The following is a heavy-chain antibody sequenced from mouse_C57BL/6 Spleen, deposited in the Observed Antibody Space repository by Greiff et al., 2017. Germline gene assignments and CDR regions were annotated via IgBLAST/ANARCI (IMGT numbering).Heavy chain of an antibody. CDR3: ARDYYGSSYDDYAMDY. CDR2: IYPRGGNT. CDR1: GYTFTSYG. V-gene: IGHV1-81*01. J-gene: IGHJ4*01. D-gene: IGHD1-1*01. Sequence: QVQLQQSGAELARPGASVKLSCKASGYTFTSYGISWVKQRTGQGLEWIGEIYPRGGNTYYNEKFKGKATLTADKSSSTAYMELRSLTSEDSAVYFCARDYYGSSYDDYAMDYWGQGTSVTVSS.